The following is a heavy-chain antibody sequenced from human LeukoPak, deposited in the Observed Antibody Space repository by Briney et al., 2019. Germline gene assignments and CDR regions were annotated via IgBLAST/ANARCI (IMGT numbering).Heavy chain of an antibody. CDR1: GGTFSSYA. D-gene: IGHD2-2*01. CDR2: IIPILGIA. J-gene: IGHJ5*02. Sequence: SVKVSCKASGGTFSSYAISWVRQAPGQGLEWMGRIIPILGIANYAQKFQGRVTITADKSTSTAYMELRSLRSDDTAVYYCARERCGTSCYVRWFDPWGQGTLVTVSS. V-gene: IGHV1-69*04. CDR3: ARERCGTSCYVRWFDP.